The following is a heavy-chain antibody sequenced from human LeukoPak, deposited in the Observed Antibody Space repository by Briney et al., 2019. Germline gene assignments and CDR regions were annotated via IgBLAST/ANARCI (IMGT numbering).Heavy chain of an antibody. CDR1: GFTFSSYS. Sequence: GGSLRLSCAASGFTFSSYSMNWVRQAPGKGLEWVSSISSSGSPIYYADSLKGRFTISRDNAKNSLYLQINSLRVEDTAVYYCARETSSWYPMDSWGQGTLVTVSS. CDR3: ARETSSWYPMDS. D-gene: IGHD6-13*01. V-gene: IGHV3-48*01. CDR2: ISSSGSPI. J-gene: IGHJ4*02.